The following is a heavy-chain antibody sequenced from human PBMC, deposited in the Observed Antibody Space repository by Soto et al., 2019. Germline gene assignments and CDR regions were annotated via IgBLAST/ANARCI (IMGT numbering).Heavy chain of an antibody. J-gene: IGHJ4*02. CDR1: GGTFSNYV. CDR2: IIPISGAP. Sequence: QVQLVQSGAEVKKPGSSVKVSCKASGGTFSNYVISWVRQAPGQGLEWMGGIIPISGAPNYAQKFQDRVTXTXDGXTSTAYMELSSLRSEDTAVYYCARRNRVGGTAFDYWGQGTLVTVSS. CDR3: ARRNRVGGTAFDY. D-gene: IGHD1-26*01. V-gene: IGHV1-69*05.